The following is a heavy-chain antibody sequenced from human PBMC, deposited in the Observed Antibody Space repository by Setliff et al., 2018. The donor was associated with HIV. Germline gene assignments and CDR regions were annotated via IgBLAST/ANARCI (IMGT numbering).Heavy chain of an antibody. CDR3: ARFSSTGWRRAFDV. J-gene: IGHJ3*01. CDR1: GDFISSGGYS. Sequence: SETLSLTCTVSGDFISSGGYSWNWIRQPPGKGLEWTGYIYHSGSTFYNPSLKSRVTISVDTSKKQFSLRLSSVTAADAAVYYCARFSSTGWRRAFDVWGQGTMVTVSS. D-gene: IGHD6-19*01. CDR2: IYHSGST. V-gene: IGHV4-30-2*01.